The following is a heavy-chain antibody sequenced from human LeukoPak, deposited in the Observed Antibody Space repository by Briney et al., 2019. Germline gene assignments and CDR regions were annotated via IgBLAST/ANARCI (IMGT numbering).Heavy chain of an antibody. CDR3: ARGQQGPDMDV. J-gene: IGHJ6*03. V-gene: IGHV3-53*01. CDR1: GFTVSSNY. Sequence: GGSLRLSCAASGFTVSSNYMSWVRQAPGKGLEWVSVIYSGGSTYYADSVKGRFTISRDNSKNTLNLQMNSLRAEDTAVYYCARGQQGPDMDVWGKGTTVTVSS. CDR2: IYSGGST.